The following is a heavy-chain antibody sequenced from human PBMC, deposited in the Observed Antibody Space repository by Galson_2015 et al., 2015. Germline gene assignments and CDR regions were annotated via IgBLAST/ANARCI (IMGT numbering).Heavy chain of an antibody. CDR1: GFTFSSYG. J-gene: IGHJ5*02. CDR2: IWIDGSNK. CDR3: ARGIAEAGRGYNWFDP. V-gene: IGHV3-33*01. D-gene: IGHD6-19*01. Sequence: SLRLSCATSGFTFSSYGMHWVRQAPGKGLEWVAVIWIDGSNKYYADSVKGRFTISRDNSKNTLYLQMNSLRAEDTAVYYCARGIAEAGRGYNWFDPWGQGTLVTVSS.